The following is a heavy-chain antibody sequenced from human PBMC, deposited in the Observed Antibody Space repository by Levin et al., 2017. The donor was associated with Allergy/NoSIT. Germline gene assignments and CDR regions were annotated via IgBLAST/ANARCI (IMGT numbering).Heavy chain of an antibody. CDR2: ISGSAYGI. Sequence: GESLKISCVGSGFTFSTFAMTWVRQAPGKGLEWVSGISGSAYGIYYADSVKGRFTVSRDNSNNSLYLHMSSLRAEDTATYYCAKGLYSTGWYLHYWGQGIQVTVSS. J-gene: IGHJ4*02. CDR1: GFTFSTFA. V-gene: IGHV3-23*01. D-gene: IGHD6-19*01. CDR3: AKGLYSTGWYLHY.